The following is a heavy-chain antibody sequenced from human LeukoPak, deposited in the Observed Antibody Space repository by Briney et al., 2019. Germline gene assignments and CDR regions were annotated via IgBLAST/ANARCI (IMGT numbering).Heavy chain of an antibody. J-gene: IGHJ4*02. V-gene: IGHV4-59*01. CDR3: ARYSGSHPAPYYFDY. CDR1: GGSTSGYY. Sequence: SETLSLTCTVSGGSTSGYYWSWIRQPPGKRLEWIGYIYYSGSTNYNPSLKSRVTISVDTSKNQFSLKLSSVTAADTAVYYCARYSGSHPAPYYFDYWGQGTLVTVSS. D-gene: IGHD1-26*01. CDR2: IYYSGST.